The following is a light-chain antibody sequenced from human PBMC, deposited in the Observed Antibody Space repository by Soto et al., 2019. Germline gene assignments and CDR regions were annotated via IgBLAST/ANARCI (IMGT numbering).Light chain of an antibody. Sequence: DIQMTQSPSTLSGSVGDRVTITCRASQTISSWVAWYQQKPGKAPKLLIYKASTLESGVPSNFSGSGSGTEFTRTISSLQPEDFATYYCQQYNSYPWTFGQGTKVDIK. CDR2: KAS. V-gene: IGKV1-5*03. J-gene: IGKJ1*01. CDR3: QQYNSYPWT. CDR1: QTISSW.